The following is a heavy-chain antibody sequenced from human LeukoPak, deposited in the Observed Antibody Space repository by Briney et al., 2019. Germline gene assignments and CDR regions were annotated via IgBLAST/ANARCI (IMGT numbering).Heavy chain of an antibody. J-gene: IGHJ4*02. Sequence: GESLKTSCKGSGYSFSTYWIAWVRQMPGKGLEWMGIIYPGDSDTRYSPSFQGQVTISADKSITTAYLQWNSLRASDTAMYYCARLLEGVAGTWGYWGQGTLVTVSS. CDR1: GYSFSTYW. CDR3: ARLLEGVAGTWGY. CDR2: IYPGDSDT. D-gene: IGHD6-19*01. V-gene: IGHV5-51*01.